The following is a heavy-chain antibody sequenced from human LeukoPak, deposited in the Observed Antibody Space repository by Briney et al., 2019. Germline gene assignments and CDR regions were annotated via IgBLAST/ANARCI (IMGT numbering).Heavy chain of an antibody. Sequence: ASVKVSCKASGYIFTSYFMHWVRQAPGQGLEWMGLINPSGGSTRYAQKFQGRVTMTRDMSTTTAYMELRSLRSDDTAVYYCAREGSGDGDYGFDYWGQGTLVTVSS. J-gene: IGHJ4*02. CDR2: INPSGGST. V-gene: IGHV1-46*01. D-gene: IGHD4-17*01. CDR3: AREGSGDGDYGFDY. CDR1: GYIFTSYF.